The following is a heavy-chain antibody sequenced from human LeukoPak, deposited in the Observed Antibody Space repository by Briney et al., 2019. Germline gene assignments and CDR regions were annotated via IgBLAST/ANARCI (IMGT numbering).Heavy chain of an antibody. V-gene: IGHV3-23*01. Sequence: GGSLRLSCAASGFTFNNAWMSWVRQAPGKGLEWVSAISGSGGSTYYADSVKGRFTISRDNSKNTLYLQMNSLRAEDTAVYYCAKDLHGYSSSGAYYFDYWGQGTLVTVSS. CDR1: GFTFNNAW. CDR3: AKDLHGYSSSGAYYFDY. CDR2: ISGSGGST. J-gene: IGHJ4*02. D-gene: IGHD6-13*01.